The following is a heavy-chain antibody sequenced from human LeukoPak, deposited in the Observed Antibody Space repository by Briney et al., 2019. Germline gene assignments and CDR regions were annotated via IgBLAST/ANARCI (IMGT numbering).Heavy chain of an antibody. CDR2: IYYGGST. J-gene: IGHJ4*02. CDR3: TRVTPDGYNSGWYGYYFDY. CDR1: GGSISYYY. D-gene: IGHD6-19*01. Sequence: SETLSLTCTVSGGSISYYYWTWIRQPPGRGLEWIGYIYYGGSTNYNPSLKRRLTISVDTSKNQFSLKLSSVTAADTAVYYCTRVTPDGYNSGWYGYYFDYWGQGTLVTVSS. V-gene: IGHV4-59*01.